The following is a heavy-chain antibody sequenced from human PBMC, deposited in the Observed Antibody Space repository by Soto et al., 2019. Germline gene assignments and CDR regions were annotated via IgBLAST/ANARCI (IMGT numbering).Heavy chain of an antibody. CDR1: GYSISSGYY. CDR2: IYHSGRA. Sequence: SETLSLTCAVSGYSISSGYYWGWIRQPPGKGLEWIGSIYHSGRAYYNPSLKSRVTISVDTSKNQFSLNLTSVTAADTAVYYCARGTISRITISGAAPGPMDVWGQGTTVTVSS. CDR3: ARGTISRITISGAAPGPMDV. V-gene: IGHV4-38-2*01. D-gene: IGHD3-3*01. J-gene: IGHJ6*02.